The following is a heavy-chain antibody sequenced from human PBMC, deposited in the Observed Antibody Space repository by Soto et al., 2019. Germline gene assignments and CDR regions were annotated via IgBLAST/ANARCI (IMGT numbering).Heavy chain of an antibody. CDR1: GFSFSHAW. CDR2: ISSRVHGATA. CDR3: TTRGNYYYYYGIDA. J-gene: IGHJ6*02. Sequence: PGGSLRLSCAAAGFSFSHAWMTWVRQAPGKGLEWVGHISSRVHGATADYAAPVKGRFTISRDDSESTLYLEMNSLKTEDTGIYYCTTRGNYYYYYGIDAWGQGTTGTVS. V-gene: IGHV3-15*01. D-gene: IGHD3-10*01.